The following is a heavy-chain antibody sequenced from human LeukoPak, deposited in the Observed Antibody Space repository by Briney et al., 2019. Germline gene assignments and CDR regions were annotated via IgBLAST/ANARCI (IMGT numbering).Heavy chain of an antibody. CDR3: AGYNYDILSGYYYWLDS. J-gene: IGHJ5*01. Sequence: SETLSLTCSVSGGSIKGYYWTWIRQPPGKGLEWIGYIYYSGSTNYNPSLKSRITMSVDTSKNQFSLNLSSVTAADTAVYYCAGYNYDILSGYYYWLDSWGQGTLVTVSS. CDR2: IYYSGST. D-gene: IGHD3-9*01. CDR1: GGSIKGYY. V-gene: IGHV4-59*01.